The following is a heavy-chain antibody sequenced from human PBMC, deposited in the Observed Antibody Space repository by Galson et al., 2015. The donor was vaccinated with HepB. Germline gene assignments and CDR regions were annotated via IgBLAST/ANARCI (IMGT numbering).Heavy chain of an antibody. D-gene: IGHD3-22*01. CDR3: ARRGDTGGYYPFDY. V-gene: IGHV3-33*08. Sequence: SLRLSCAASGFTFDTYGMHWVRQAPGKGLEWVAVIWYDGRRTEYVDSVKGRFTISRDTSKNTLNLQMNSLRVDDTAVYYCARRGDTGGYYPFDYWGQGTLVTVSS. J-gene: IGHJ4*02. CDR2: IWYDGRRT. CDR1: GFTFDTYG.